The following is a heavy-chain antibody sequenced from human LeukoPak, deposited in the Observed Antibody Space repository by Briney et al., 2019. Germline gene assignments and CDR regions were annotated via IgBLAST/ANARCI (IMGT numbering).Heavy chain of an antibody. CDR3: ARDVRSSGYYYGAPKTYYYYYMDV. J-gene: IGHJ6*03. V-gene: IGHV4-38-2*02. D-gene: IGHD3-22*01. CDR2: IYHSGST. Sequence: PSETLSLTCIVSGYSISSVYYWGWIRQPPGKGLEWIGSIYHSGSTYYNPSLKSRVTISVDTSKNQFSLKLSSVTAADTAVYYCARDVRSSGYYYGAPKTYYYYYMDVWGKGTTVTVSS. CDR1: GYSISSVYY.